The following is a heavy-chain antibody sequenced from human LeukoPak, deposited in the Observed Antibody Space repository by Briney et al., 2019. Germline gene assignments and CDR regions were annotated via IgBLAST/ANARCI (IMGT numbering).Heavy chain of an antibody. D-gene: IGHD3-22*01. CDR1: GFTFSSYG. CDR2: ISYDGSNK. J-gene: IGHJ4*02. CDR3: AKDRGYYDSSGYFVASYADY. Sequence: SLRLSCAASGFTFSSYGMHWVRQAPGKGLEWVAVISYDGSNKYYADSVKGRFTISRDNSKNTLYLQMNSLRAEDTAVYYCAKDRGYYDSSGYFVASYADYWGQGTLVTVSS. V-gene: IGHV3-30*18.